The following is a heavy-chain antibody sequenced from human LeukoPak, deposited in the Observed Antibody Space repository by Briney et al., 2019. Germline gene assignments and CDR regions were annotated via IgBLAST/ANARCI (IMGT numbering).Heavy chain of an antibody. Sequence: LETLSLTCTVSGGSISGSSYNWGWIRQPPGKGLEWIGSIYYSGSTYYNPSLKSRVTISVDTSKNQFSLKLNFVTATDTAAYYCARHYGPWGQGTLVTVSS. D-gene: IGHD3-10*01. J-gene: IGHJ4*02. CDR3: ARHYGP. CDR1: GGSISGSSYN. CDR2: IYYSGST. V-gene: IGHV4-39*01.